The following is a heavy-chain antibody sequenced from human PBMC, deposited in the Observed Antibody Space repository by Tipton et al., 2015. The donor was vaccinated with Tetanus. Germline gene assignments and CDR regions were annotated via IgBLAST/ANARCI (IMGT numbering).Heavy chain of an antibody. CDR2: IYYSGST. V-gene: IGHV4-31*03. CDR3: ARDRGVRGGYYYYHGMDV. J-gene: IGHJ6*02. D-gene: IGHD3-10*01. CDR1: GASISSGGYF. Sequence: TLSLTCSVSGASISSGGYFWNWIRHRPGKGLEWLGYIYYSGSTFYNPSLKSRVTISVDTSQKQISLKVNSVTAADTAVYYCARDRGVRGGYYYYHGMDVWGQGTTVTVSS.